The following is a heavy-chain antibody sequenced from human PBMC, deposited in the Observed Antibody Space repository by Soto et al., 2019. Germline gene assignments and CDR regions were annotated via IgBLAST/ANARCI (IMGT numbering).Heavy chain of an antibody. CDR2: ISGSGGST. CDR3: AKDLTNDYVWGSYRTPRGDAFDI. V-gene: IGHV3-23*01. J-gene: IGHJ3*02. D-gene: IGHD3-16*02. Sequence: EVQLLESGGGLVQPGGSLRLSCAASGFTFSSYAMSWVRQAPGKGLEWVSAISGSGGSTYYADSVKGRFTISRDNSKNTLYLQMNSLRAEDTALYYCAKDLTNDYVWGSYRTPRGDAFDIWGQGTMVTVSS. CDR1: GFTFSSYA.